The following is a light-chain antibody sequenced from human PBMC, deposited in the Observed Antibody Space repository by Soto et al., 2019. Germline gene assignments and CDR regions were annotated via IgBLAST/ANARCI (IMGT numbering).Light chain of an antibody. V-gene: IGKV1-13*02. CDR2: DAS. CDR1: QGISSA. Sequence: AIQLTQSPSSLSASVGDRVTITCRASQGISSAFAWYQPKPGKVPKLLIYDASSLESVVPSRFTGTGSGPDFTLTISSLQHEDFATDDIQQLDTYPLSFGQGTPLDI. J-gene: IGKJ5*01. CDR3: QQLDTYPLS.